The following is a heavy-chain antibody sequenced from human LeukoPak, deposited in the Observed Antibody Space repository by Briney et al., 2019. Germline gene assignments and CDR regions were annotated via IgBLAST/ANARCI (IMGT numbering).Heavy chain of an antibody. CDR2: ITSGSSTI. J-gene: IGHJ4*02. CDR1: GFTFSAYS. V-gene: IGHV3-48*02. D-gene: IGHD4-11*01. Sequence: PGGSLRLSCAASGFTFSAYSMNWVRQAPGKGLEWVSYITSGSSTIYYADSVKGRFTISRDNARNSLYLQMNSLRDEDTAVYYCAKAVYSNYGYFDYWGQGTLVTVSS. CDR3: AKAVYSNYGYFDY.